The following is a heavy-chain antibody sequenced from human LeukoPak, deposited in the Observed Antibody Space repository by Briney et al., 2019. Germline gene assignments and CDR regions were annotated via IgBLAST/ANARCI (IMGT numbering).Heavy chain of an antibody. Sequence: PGGSLRLSCAASGFTFSSYSMTWVRQAPGKGLEWVSSISSSSSYIYYADSVKGRFTISRDNAKNSLYLQMNSLRAEDTAVYYCARDPITFGGVTNWFDPWGQGTLVTVSS. J-gene: IGHJ5*02. CDR1: GFTFSSYS. D-gene: IGHD3-16*01. CDR2: ISSSSSYI. V-gene: IGHV3-21*01. CDR3: ARDPITFGGVTNWFDP.